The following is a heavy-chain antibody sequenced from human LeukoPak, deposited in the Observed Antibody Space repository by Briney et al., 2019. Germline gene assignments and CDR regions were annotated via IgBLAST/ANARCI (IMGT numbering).Heavy chain of an antibody. CDR3: ARDRTFDY. V-gene: IGHV3-30*04. D-gene: IGHD1-7*01. CDR1: GFTFSSYA. CDR2: ISYDGSNK. J-gene: IGHJ4*02. Sequence: GGSLRLSCAASGFTFSSYAMHWVRQAPGKGLEWVAVISYDGSNKYYADSVKGRFTISRDNSKNTLYLQMNSLRAEDTAVYYCARDRTFDYWGQGTLVTVSS.